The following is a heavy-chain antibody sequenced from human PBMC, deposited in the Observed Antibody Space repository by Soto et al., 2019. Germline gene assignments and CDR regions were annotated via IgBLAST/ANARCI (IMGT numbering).Heavy chain of an antibody. D-gene: IGHD2-15*01. Sequence: EVQLVESGGGLVQPGGSRRLSCEASELNFSSYDMHWVRQATGKGLEGDSVFGTAGDTFYTGSVKGRFTISRENGKNSLYLQMNSLRAGDTAVYYCARAGQGASCSGGSCYLGASDIWGQGTMVTVSS. V-gene: IGHV3-13*01. J-gene: IGHJ3*02. CDR3: ARAGQGASCSGGSCYLGASDI. CDR1: ELNFSSYD. CDR2: FGTAGDT.